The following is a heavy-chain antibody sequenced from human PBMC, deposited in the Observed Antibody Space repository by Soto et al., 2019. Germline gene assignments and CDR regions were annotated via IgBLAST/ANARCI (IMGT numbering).Heavy chain of an antibody. D-gene: IGHD4-17*01. J-gene: IGHJ4*02. CDR2: ISSSGSTI. CDR1: GFTFSSYE. Sequence: LRLSCAASGFTFSSYEMNWVRQAPGKGLEWVSYISSSGSTIYYADSVKGRFTISRDNAKNSLYLQMNSLRAEDTAVYYCARDRMTTVVTPPYFDYWGQGTLVTAPQ. CDR3: ARDRMTTVVTPPYFDY. V-gene: IGHV3-48*03.